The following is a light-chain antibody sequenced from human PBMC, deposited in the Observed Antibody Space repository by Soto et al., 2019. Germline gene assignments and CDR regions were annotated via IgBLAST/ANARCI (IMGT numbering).Light chain of an antibody. Sequence: EVVMTQSPATLSVSPGERATLSCRASQSISSDLAWYQQKPGQAPRLLIYGASTRASDIPARFSGSGSGTDFTLTISSRQSKDFAVYYFQQYNNWPPWTFGQGTKV. J-gene: IGKJ1*01. V-gene: IGKV3-15*01. CDR3: QQYNNWPPWT. CDR2: GAS. CDR1: QSISSD.